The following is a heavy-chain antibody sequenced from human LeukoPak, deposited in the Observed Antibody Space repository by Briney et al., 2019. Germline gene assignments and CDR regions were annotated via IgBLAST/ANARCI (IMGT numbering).Heavy chain of an antibody. CDR1: GYTFTSYG. J-gene: IGHJ6*03. CDR2: ISVYNGNT. Sequence: ASVNVSCKASGYTFTSYGISGVRQAPGQGLEGMGWISVYNGNTNYAQKLQGRVTMTTDTSTSTAYMELRSLRSDDTAVYYCARSWYYYYMDVWGKGTTVTVSS. CDR3: ARSWYYYYMDV. V-gene: IGHV1-18*01.